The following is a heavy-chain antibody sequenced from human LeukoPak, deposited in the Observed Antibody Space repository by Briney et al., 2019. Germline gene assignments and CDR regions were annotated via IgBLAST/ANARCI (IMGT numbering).Heavy chain of an antibody. V-gene: IGHV4-30-2*01. D-gene: IGHD4-23*01. CDR3: ARGRTTVVTPYYFDY. CDR2: IYHSGST. Sequence: SQTLSLTYAVSGGSISSGGYSWNWIRQPPGKGLEWIGYIYHSGSTYYNPSLKSRVTISVDRSKNQFSLKLSSVTAADTAVYYCARGRTTVVTPYYFDYWGQGTLVTVSS. J-gene: IGHJ4*02. CDR1: GGSISSGGYS.